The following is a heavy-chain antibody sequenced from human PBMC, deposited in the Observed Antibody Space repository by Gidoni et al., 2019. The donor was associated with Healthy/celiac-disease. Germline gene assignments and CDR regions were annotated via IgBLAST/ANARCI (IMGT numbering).Heavy chain of an antibody. CDR3: ARPILEWLSSRYYFDY. Sequence: QITLKESGPTLVKPTQTLTLTCTFSGFSLSTSGVGVGWIRQPPGKALEWLALIYWNDDKRYSPSLKSRLTITKDTPKNQVVLTMTNMDPVDTATYYCARPILEWLSSRYYFDYWGQGTLVTVSS. V-gene: IGHV2-5*01. CDR2: IYWNDDK. D-gene: IGHD3-3*01. J-gene: IGHJ4*02. CDR1: GFSLSTSGVG.